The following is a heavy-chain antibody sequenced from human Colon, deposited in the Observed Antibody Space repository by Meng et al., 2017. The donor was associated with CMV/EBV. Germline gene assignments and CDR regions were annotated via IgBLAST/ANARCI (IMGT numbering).Heavy chain of an antibody. CDR3: AKEFVLGTHLAH. CDR2: IRYDGTKA. Sequence: GGSLRLSCSASGFTFNTFGMHWVRQAPGKGLEWVAFIRYDGTKADYADSVTGRFTISRDNAKSSLHLQMTSLRPEDTAVYYCAKEFVLGTHLAHWGQGTLVTVSS. D-gene: IGHD3-16*01. J-gene: IGHJ4*02. CDR1: GFTFNTFG. V-gene: IGHV3-30*02.